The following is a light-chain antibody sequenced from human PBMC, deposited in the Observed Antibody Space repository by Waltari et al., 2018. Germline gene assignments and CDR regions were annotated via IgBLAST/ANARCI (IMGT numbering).Light chain of an antibody. CDR2: GAS. CDR1: QSVRTD. V-gene: IGKV3-15*01. J-gene: IGKJ5*01. CDR3: QQYDKWPPIT. Sequence: EVVMTQSPATLSVSPGPRVTLSCRASQSVRTDLAWYQQKPGQPPRLLIYGASTRAPYVPGRFSGSGSGTEFTLTISSLQSEDFAIYYCQQYDKWPPITFGQGTRLEIK.